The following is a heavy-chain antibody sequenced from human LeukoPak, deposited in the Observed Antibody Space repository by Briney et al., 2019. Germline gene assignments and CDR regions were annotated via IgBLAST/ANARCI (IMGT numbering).Heavy chain of an antibody. CDR1: GGSFSGYY. Sequence: SETLSLTCAVYGGSFSGYYWSWIRQPPGKGLEWIGEINHSGSTNYNPSPKSRVTISVDTSKNQFSLKLSSVTAADTAVYYCARMTTVTREFDYWGQGTLVTVSS. V-gene: IGHV4-34*01. CDR3: ARMTTVTREFDY. D-gene: IGHD4-17*01. CDR2: INHSGST. J-gene: IGHJ4*02.